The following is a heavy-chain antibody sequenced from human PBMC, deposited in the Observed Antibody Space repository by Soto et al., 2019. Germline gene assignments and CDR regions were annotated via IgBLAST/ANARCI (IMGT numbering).Heavy chain of an antibody. J-gene: IGHJ6*02. CDR2: ISGSGGST. Sequence: PGGSLRLSYAASGFTFSNYAMSWVRQAPGKGLEWVSAISGSGGSTYYADSVKGRFTISRDNSKNTLYLQMNSLRAEDTAVYYCLVGVGILEYYYYGMDVWGQGTTVTVSS. D-gene: IGHD2-15*01. CDR3: LVGVGILEYYYYGMDV. V-gene: IGHV3-23*01. CDR1: GFTFSNYA.